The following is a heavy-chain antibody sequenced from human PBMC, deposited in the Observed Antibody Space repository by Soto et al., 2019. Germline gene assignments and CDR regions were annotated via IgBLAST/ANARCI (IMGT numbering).Heavy chain of an antibody. J-gene: IGHJ5*02. CDR2: IIPIFGTA. Sequence: QVQLVQSGAEVKKPGSSVKVSCKTSGGTFNSYGLSWVRQAPGQGPEWMGQIIPIFGTAKYAPRFQGRLTISADESTSTVYMELSSLRSDDTAMYYCAREKFSNYFDPWGQGTLVTVSS. V-gene: IGHV1-69*01. D-gene: IGHD4-4*01. CDR3: AREKFSNYFDP. CDR1: GGTFNSYG.